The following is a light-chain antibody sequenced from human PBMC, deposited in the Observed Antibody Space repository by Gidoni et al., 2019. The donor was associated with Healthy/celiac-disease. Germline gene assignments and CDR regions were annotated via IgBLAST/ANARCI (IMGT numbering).Light chain of an antibody. J-gene: IGKJ1*01. CDR2: KAS. V-gene: IGKV1-5*03. Sequence: DIKMTQSPSTLSASVGDRVTITCQASPSISSGLALYQQKQGKAPKLLIYKASSLESGGPSRFSGCGSVTEFTLTISSLQPVDFSTYYCQQYKSYCTFGQGTKLEIK. CDR1: PSISSG. CDR3: QQYKSYCT.